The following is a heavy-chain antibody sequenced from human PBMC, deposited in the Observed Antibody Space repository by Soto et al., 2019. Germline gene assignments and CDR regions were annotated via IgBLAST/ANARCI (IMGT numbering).Heavy chain of an antibody. J-gene: IGHJ5*02. CDR2: IYYSVST. D-gene: IGHD3-22*01. Sequence: SETLSLTCTVSGGSISSSSYYWGWIRQPPGKGLEWIGSIYYSVSTYYNPSLKSRVTISVDTSKNQFSLKLSSVTAADTAVYYCASPYYYDSSGYYYTWGQGTLVTVSS. CDR1: GGSISSSSYY. V-gene: IGHV4-39*01. CDR3: ASPYYYDSSGYYYT.